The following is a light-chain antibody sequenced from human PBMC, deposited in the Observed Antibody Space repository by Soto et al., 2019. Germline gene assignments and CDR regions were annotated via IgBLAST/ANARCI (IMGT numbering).Light chain of an antibody. CDR2: LGS. V-gene: IGKV2-28*01. CDR3: MQALRTLT. J-gene: IGKJ5*01. CDR1: QSLLHSNGYNY. Sequence: DIVMTQSPLSLPVTPGEPASISCRSSQSLLHSNGYNYLDWYLQKPGQSPQLLIYLGSNRASGVPERFSGSGSGTDFTLKISRVEAEDVGVYYCMQALRTLTFGQGTRLEIK.